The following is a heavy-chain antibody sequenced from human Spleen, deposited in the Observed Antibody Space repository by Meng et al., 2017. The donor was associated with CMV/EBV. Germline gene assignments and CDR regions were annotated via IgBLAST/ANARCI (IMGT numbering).Heavy chain of an antibody. J-gene: IGHJ4*02. Sequence: CDVYGGSFSGYYWSWIRQPPGKGLEWIGEINHSGSTNYNPSLKSRAATSVDTPKNQFSLKLRSLTAADTAVYYCARPRYSTSSPFDDWGRGTLVTVSS. CDR2: INHSGST. V-gene: IGHV4-34*01. D-gene: IGHD6-6*01. CDR3: ARPRYSTSSPFDD. CDR1: GGSFSGYY.